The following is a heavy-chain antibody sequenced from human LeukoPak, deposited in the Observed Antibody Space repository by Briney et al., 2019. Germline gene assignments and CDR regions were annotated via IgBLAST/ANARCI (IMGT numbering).Heavy chain of an antibody. D-gene: IGHD5-24*01. CDR2: IYYSGST. CDR3: ARERRDGYNVYYYYNYMDV. V-gene: IGHV4-39*07. Sequence: SETLSLTCTVSGGSISSSSYYWGWIRQPPGKGLEWIGSIYYSGSTYYNPSLKSRVTISVDTSKNQFSLKLSSVTAADTAVYYCARERRDGYNVYYYYNYMDVWGKGTTVTVSS. J-gene: IGHJ6*03. CDR1: GGSISSSSYY.